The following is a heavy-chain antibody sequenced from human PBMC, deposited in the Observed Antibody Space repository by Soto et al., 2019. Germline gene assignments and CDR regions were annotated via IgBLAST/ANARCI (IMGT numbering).Heavy chain of an antibody. Sequence: SETLSLTCTVSGGSISSYYWSWIRQPPGKGLERIGYIYYSGSTNYNPSLKSRVTISVDTSKNQFSLKLSSVTAGDTAVYYCARDNYYDSSGYCPSGFWGQGTLVTVSS. J-gene: IGHJ4*02. V-gene: IGHV4-59*12. D-gene: IGHD3-22*01. CDR2: IYYSGST. CDR3: ARDNYYDSSGYCPSGF. CDR1: GGSISSYY.